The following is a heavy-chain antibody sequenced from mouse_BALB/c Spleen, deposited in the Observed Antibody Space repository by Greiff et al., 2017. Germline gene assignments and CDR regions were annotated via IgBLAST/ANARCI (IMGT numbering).Heavy chain of an antibody. CDR2: ISSGSSTI. V-gene: IGHV5-17*02. CDR3: ARGGLRFAY. CDR1: GFTFSSFG. D-gene: IGHD1-3*01. Sequence: EVKVVESGGGLVQPGGSRKLSCAASGFTFSSFGMHWVRQAPEKGLEWVAYISSGSSTIYYADTVKGRFTISRDNPKNTLFLQMTSLRSEDTAMYYCARGGLRFAYWGQGTLVTVSA. J-gene: IGHJ3*01.